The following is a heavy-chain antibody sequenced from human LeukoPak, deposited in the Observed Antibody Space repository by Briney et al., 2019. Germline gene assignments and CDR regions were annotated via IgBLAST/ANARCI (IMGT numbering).Heavy chain of an antibody. CDR1: GGSFTKFW. V-gene: IGHV5-51*01. Sequence: GESLKISCEGSGGSFTKFWIGWVRQMPGKGLELMGIIYPADSDTRYSPSFQGQVTISADKSISTAYLQWSSLKASDTAMYYCARQRDGYKPWGQGTLVTVSS. J-gene: IGHJ5*02. CDR3: ARQRDGYKP. CDR2: IYPADSDT. D-gene: IGHD5-24*01.